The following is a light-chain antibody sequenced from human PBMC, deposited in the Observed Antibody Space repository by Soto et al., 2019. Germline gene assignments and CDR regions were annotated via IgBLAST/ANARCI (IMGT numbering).Light chain of an antibody. CDR2: DAS. CDR1: ERVSSSY. J-gene: IGKJ5*01. V-gene: IGKV3D-20*01. CDR3: QQYGSSPIT. Sequence: IVLTQSPATMSLSPGERATLSCGASERVSSSYVAWYQMKAGLGPRLLIHDASTRASGIPDRFRGSKSGTDFTLTIRGLEPEDAALYYCQQYGSSPITFGQGTRLE.